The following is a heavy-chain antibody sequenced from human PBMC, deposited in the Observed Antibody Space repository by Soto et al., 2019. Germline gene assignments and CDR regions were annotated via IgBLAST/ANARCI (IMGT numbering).Heavy chain of an antibody. CDR1: GSPISSYY. Sequence: SETLSLTCNVSGSPISSYYWSWFRQPPGQGLEWVGYIYYTGSTTYNPSLRSRVAISVDTSKSQFSLDLRSVTAADTAVYYCARHLPYCGGYCYSLDYWGQGTLVTVSS. CDR3: ARHLPYCGGYCYSLDY. CDR2: IYYTGST. V-gene: IGHV4-59*08. J-gene: IGHJ4*02. D-gene: IGHD2-21*02.